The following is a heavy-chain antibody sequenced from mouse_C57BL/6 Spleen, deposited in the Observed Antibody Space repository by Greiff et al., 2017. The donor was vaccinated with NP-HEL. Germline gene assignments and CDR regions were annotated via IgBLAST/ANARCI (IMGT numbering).Heavy chain of an antibody. J-gene: IGHJ2*01. Sequence: VQLQQSGPELVKPGASVTMSCTASGYTFTDYNMHWVKQSHGKSLVWIGYINPNNGGTSYNQKFKGKATLTVNKSSSTAYMERRSLTAEDSAVCDCARGYGSDYFDYWGQGTTLTVSS. CDR1: GYTFTDYN. D-gene: IGHD1-1*01. CDR3: ARGYGSDYFDY. V-gene: IGHV1-22*01. CDR2: INPNNGGT.